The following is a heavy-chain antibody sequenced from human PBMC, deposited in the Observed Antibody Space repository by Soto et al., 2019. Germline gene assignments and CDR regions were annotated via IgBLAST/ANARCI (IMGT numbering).Heavy chain of an antibody. D-gene: IGHD6-13*01. CDR2: IYFSGST. CDR3: ARRGSSSWYGY. Sequence: SETLSLTCTVSGGSISSGGYYWSWIRQHPGKGLEWIGYIYFSGSTYYNPSLKSRVTISVDTSKNQFSLKLSSVTAADTAVYYCARRGSSSWYGYWGQGTLVTVSS. J-gene: IGHJ4*02. V-gene: IGHV4-31*03. CDR1: GGSISSGGYY.